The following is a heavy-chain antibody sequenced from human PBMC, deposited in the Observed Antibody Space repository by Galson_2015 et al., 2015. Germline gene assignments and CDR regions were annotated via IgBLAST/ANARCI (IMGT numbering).Heavy chain of an antibody. V-gene: IGHV3-33*01. CDR1: GSTFSSYG. D-gene: IGHD1-26*01. CDR2: IWYDGSNK. CDR3: ALGAGGSYYLDY. J-gene: IGHJ4*02. Sequence: SLRLSCAASGSTFSSYGMHWVRQAPGKGLEWVAVIWYDGSNKYYADSVKGRFTISRDNSKNTLYLQMNSLRAEDTAVYYCALGAGGSYYLDYWGQGTLVTVSS.